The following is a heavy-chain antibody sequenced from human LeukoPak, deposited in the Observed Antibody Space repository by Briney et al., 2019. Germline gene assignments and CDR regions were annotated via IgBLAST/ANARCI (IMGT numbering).Heavy chain of an antibody. CDR3: ARAITYCGGDCYSPFDAFDI. D-gene: IGHD2-21*02. CDR2: ISSSSSYI. V-gene: IGHV3-21*01. Sequence: GGSLRLSCAASGFTFSSYSMNWVRQAPGKGLEWVSSISSSSSYIYYADSVKGRFTISRDNAKKSLYLQMNSLRAEDTAVYYCARAITYCGGDCYSPFDAFDIWGQGTMVTVSS. J-gene: IGHJ3*02. CDR1: GFTFSSYS.